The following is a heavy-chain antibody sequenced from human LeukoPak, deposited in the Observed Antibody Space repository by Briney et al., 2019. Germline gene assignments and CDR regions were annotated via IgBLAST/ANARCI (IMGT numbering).Heavy chain of an antibody. D-gene: IGHD2-8*01. V-gene: IGHV3-21*01. Sequence: GGSLRLSCAPSGFTLSRYSMNWGRPAPGKGLEWVSSISSSSSYIYYADSVKGRFTISRDKAKNSLYMQMNSLRAEDTAVYYCASLMVYVIGPVYYYMDVWGKGTTVTVSS. CDR2: ISSSSSYI. CDR1: GFTLSRYS. CDR3: ASLMVYVIGPVYYYMDV. J-gene: IGHJ6*03.